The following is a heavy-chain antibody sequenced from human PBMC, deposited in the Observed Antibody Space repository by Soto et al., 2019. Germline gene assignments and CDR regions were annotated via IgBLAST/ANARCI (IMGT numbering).Heavy chain of an antibody. CDR3: ARWGGIAVVGRRNWFDP. CDR1: GFPFSIYG. J-gene: IGHJ5*02. D-gene: IGHD6-19*01. V-gene: IGHV3-33*01. Sequence: QVQLVESGGGVVQPGRSLRLSCAASGFPFSIYGMHWVRQAPGKGLEWVAVIWSDGNDKKYADSVKGRFIISRDNSKNALCREMNSLRGEDTAVYYCARWGGIAVVGRRNWFDPWGQGTLVTVSS. CDR2: IWSDGNDK.